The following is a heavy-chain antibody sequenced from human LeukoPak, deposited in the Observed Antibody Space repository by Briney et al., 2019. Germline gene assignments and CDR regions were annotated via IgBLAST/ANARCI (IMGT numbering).Heavy chain of an antibody. CDR1: GYSISSGYY. J-gene: IGHJ4*02. V-gene: IGHV4-38-2*02. Sequence: SETLSLTCTVSGYSISSGYYWGWIRQPPGKGLEWIGSIYHSGSTYYNPSLKSRVTISVDTSKNQFSLKLSSVTAADTAVYYCARGPNDYGDYYFDYWGRGTLVTVSS. CDR3: ARGPNDYGDYYFDY. D-gene: IGHD4-17*01. CDR2: IYHSGST.